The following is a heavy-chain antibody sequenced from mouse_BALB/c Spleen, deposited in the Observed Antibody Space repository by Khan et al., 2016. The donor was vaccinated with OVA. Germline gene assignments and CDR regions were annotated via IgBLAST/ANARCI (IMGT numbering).Heavy chain of an antibody. D-gene: IGHD1-1*02. J-gene: IGHJ1*01. CDR3: ASGGYWYFDV. CDR2: INTYTGEP. Sequence: QIQLVQSGPELKKPGETVKISCKASGYTFTNYGMNWVKQAPGKGLKWMGWINTYTGEPTYADDFKGRFAFSLETSASTAYLQINNLKNEDTATYFCASGGYWYFDVWGAGTTATVSS. V-gene: IGHV9-3-1*01. CDR1: GYTFTNYG.